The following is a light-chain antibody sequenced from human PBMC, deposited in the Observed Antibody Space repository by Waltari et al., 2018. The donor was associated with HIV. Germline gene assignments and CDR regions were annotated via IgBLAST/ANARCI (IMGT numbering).Light chain of an antibody. J-gene: IGKJ2*01. V-gene: IGKV2-30*01. CDR2: TVS. CDR1: QSLAYSDGRIY. CDR3: VQGTHWPPT. Sequence: DVVMTQSPLSLPVTLGQPASISCRSSQSLAYSDGRIYLNWFHQRPGQSPRRLIYTVSDRDSGVPDRFTGIGSGTDFTLKISRVEAEDVGIFYCVQGTHWPPTFGQGTKLEIK.